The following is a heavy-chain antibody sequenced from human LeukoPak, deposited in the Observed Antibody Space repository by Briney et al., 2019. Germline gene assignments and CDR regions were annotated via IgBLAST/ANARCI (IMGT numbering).Heavy chain of an antibody. CDR2: FDTEDGET. CDR1: GYILTELS. Sequence: ASSKVSCKVSGYILTELSMHWVRQAPGKGLEWMGGFDTEDGETIYAQKFQGRVTMTEDTSTDTAYMELSSLRSEDTAVYYCATGSAGNLYYYYYMDVWGKGTTVTVS. CDR3: ATGSAGNLYYYYYMDV. V-gene: IGHV1-24*01. D-gene: IGHD1-14*01. J-gene: IGHJ6*03.